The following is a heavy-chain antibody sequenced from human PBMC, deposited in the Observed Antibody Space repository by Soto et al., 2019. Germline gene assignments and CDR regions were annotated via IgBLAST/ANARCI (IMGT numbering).Heavy chain of an antibody. CDR2: IWYDGSNK. CDR1: GFTFSSYG. D-gene: IGHD6-19*01. CDR3: ARGSVAGGNDY. Sequence: ESGGGVVQPGRSLRLSCAASGFTFSSYGMHWVRQAPGKGLEWVAVIWYDGSNKYYADSVKGRFTISRDNSKNTLYLQMNSLRAEDTAVYYCARGSVAGGNDYWGQGTLVTVSS. J-gene: IGHJ4*02. V-gene: IGHV3-33*01.